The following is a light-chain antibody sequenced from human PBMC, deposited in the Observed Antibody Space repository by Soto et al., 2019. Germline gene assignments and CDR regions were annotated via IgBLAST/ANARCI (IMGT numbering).Light chain of an antibody. CDR3: AARDDSLNGHVV. V-gene: IGLV1-44*01. CDR2: SNN. Sequence: QAVVTQPPSASGTPGQRVTISCSGSSSNIGSNIVNWYQQLPGTAPKLLIYSNNQRPSGVPDRFSGSKSGTSASLAISGLQSEDEADYYCAARDDSLNGHVVFGGGTKLTVL. J-gene: IGLJ2*01. CDR1: SSNIGSNI.